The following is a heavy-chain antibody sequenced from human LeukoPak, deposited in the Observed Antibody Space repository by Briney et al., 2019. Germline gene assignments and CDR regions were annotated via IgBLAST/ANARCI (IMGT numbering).Heavy chain of an antibody. CDR2: ISGSGGST. V-gene: IGHV3-23*01. CDR3: AKVRYTYGPGDY. J-gene: IGHJ4*02. Sequence: GGSLRLSCAASGFSFSNYAMHWVRQAPGKGLEWVSGISGSGGSTYYVDSVKGGFSISRDNSNRTLYLQMNGLRAEHTAVYYCAKVRYTYGPGDYWGQGTLVAVSS. D-gene: IGHD5-18*01. CDR1: GFSFSNYA.